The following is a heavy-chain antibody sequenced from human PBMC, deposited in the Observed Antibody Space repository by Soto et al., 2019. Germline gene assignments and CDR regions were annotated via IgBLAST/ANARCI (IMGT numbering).Heavy chain of an antibody. CDR3: TRGHGFNGASFDY. J-gene: IGHJ4*02. CDR1: GGTFSSYG. V-gene: IGHV1-69*13. CDR2: IIPIFGIP. D-gene: IGHD2-8*01. Sequence: SVKVSCKTSGGTFSSYGVSWVRQAPGQGREWMGGIIPIFGIPTYAQKFQVRVTISADESTSTASMELSGLRSEDTAIYYCTRGHGFNGASFDYWGQGTLVNGSS.